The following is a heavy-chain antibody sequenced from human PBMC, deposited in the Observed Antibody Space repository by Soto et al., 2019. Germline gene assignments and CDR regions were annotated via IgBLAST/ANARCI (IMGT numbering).Heavy chain of an antibody. V-gene: IGHV1-18*01. CDR3: ARSKSRTSNWFAP. J-gene: IGHJ5*02. Sequence: WASVKVSGKASGYTFTSYGVSWVRQAPGQGLEWMGWISAYNGNTNYAQKLQGRVTMTTDTSTSTAYMELRSLRSDDTAVYYCARSKSRTSNWFAPWGQGTLVTVSS. CDR2: ISAYNGNT. CDR1: GYTFTSYG.